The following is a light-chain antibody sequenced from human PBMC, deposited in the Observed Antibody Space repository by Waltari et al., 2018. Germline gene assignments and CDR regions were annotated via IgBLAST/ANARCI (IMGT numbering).Light chain of an antibody. Sequence: QSVLTQPPSASGTPGQRVTISCCCSSSNIGSNTVNWYQQLPGTAPKLLIYNNTQRPSGVPDRLAGSKSGSSASLAISGLQAGDEADYYCAAWDDSLNGAWVFGGGTKLTVL. CDR1: SSNIGSNT. V-gene: IGLV1-44*01. J-gene: IGLJ3*02. CDR3: AAWDDSLNGAWV. CDR2: NNT.